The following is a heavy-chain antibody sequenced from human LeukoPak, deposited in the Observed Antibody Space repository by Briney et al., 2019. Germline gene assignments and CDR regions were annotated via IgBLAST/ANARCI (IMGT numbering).Heavy chain of an antibody. CDR3: TRDQTPYY. Sequence: GGSLRLSCAASGFTFSSYGMHWVRQAPGKGLEWVGFIRSKIYGGTPEYAASVKGRFTISRDDSKGVAYLQMNSLKTEDTAVYYCTRDQTPYYWGQGTLVTVSS. CDR2: IRSKIYGGTP. V-gene: IGHV3-49*04. J-gene: IGHJ4*02. CDR1: GFTFSSYG.